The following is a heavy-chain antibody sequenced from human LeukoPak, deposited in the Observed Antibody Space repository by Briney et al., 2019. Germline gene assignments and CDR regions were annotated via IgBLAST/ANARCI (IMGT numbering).Heavy chain of an antibody. V-gene: IGHV1-2*02. CDR1: GYTFTGYY. CDR2: INPNSGGT. J-gene: IGHJ4*02. CDR3: ARVRPYYGDALDY. Sequence: ASVKVSGKASGYTFTGYYMHWVRQAPGQGLEWMGWINPNSGGTNYAQKFQGRVTMTRDTSISTAYMELSRLRSDDTAVYYCARVRPYYGDALDYWGQGTLVTVSS. D-gene: IGHD4-17*01.